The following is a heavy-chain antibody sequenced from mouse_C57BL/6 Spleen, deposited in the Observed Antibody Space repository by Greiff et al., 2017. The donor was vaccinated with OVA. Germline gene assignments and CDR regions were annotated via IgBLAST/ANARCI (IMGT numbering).Heavy chain of an antibody. CDR3: ARRGGTRLGELYYFDY. CDR1: GFTFSDYG. D-gene: IGHD3-2*02. CDR2: ISSGSSTI. Sequence: EVMLVESGGGLVKPGGSLKLSCAASGFTFSDYGMHWVRQAPEKGLEWVAYISSGSSTIYYADTVKGRFTISRDNAKNTLFLQMTSLRSEDTAMYYCARRGGTRLGELYYFDYWGQGTTLTVSS. J-gene: IGHJ2*01. V-gene: IGHV5-17*01.